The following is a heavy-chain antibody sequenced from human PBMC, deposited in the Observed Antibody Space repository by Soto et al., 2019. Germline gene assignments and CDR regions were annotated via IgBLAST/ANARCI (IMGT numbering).Heavy chain of an antibody. CDR3: ARFLQLPPLGSWWFDP. V-gene: IGHV4-59*01. CDR2: IYYSGST. Sequence: QVQLQESGPGLVKPSETLSLTCTVSGGSISSYYWSWIRQPPGKGLEWIGYIYYSGSTNYNPSLKSRVTISVDTSKNQFSLKLSSVTAADTAVYYCARFLQLPPLGSWWFDPWGQGTLVTVSS. D-gene: IGHD6-6*01. CDR1: GGSISSYY. J-gene: IGHJ5*02.